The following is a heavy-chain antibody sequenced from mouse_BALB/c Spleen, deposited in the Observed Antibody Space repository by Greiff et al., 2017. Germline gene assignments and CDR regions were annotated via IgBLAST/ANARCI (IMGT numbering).Heavy chain of an antibody. J-gene: IGHJ3*01. V-gene: IGHV1-80*01. CDR2: IYPGDGDT. CDR1: GYAFSSYW. Sequence: QVQLQQSGAELVRPGSSVKISCKASGYAFSSYWMNWVKQRPGQGLEWIGQIYPGDGDTNYNGKFTGKATLTADKSSSTAYMQLSSLTSEDSAVYFCARYDGTEIAWFAYWGQGTLVTVSA. D-gene: IGHD4-1*01. CDR3: ARYDGTEIAWFAY.